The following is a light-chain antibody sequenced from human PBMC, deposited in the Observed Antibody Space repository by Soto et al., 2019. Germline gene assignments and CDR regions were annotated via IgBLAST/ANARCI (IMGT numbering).Light chain of an antibody. J-gene: IGKJ1*01. CDR1: QTIRNNY. CDR3: QQYGSSPWT. CDR2: GAS. Sequence: ETVLTQSPCTLSLSPGERATLSCRASQTIRNNYLAWYRQTPGQAPRLLIYGASNRATGIADRFSGSGSGTDLTLIISRLEPEDFALYYCQQYGSSPWTFGQGTKVEIK. V-gene: IGKV3-20*01.